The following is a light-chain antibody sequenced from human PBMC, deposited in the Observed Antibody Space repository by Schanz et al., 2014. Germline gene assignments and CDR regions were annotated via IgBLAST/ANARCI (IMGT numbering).Light chain of an antibody. CDR2: DVS. J-gene: IGLJ3*02. Sequence: QSALTQPASVSGSPGQSITISCTGTSSDVGGYNYVSWYQQHPGKAPKLMIYDVSDRPSGVSNRFSGSKSGNTASLTISGLQAEDESDYYCSSFTSTNTWVLGGGTKLTVL. CDR3: SSFTSTNTWV. CDR1: SSDVGGYNY. V-gene: IGLV2-14*01.